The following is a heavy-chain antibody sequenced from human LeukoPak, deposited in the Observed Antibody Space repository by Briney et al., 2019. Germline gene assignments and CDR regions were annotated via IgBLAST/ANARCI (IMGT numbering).Heavy chain of an antibody. CDR2: IKQDGSEK. J-gene: IGHJ4*02. Sequence: GGSLRLSCAASGFTFSSYWMSWGRQAPGKGLEGVANIKQDGSEKYCVDSVKGRFIISRDNAKNSLSLQMDSLRVEDTAVYYCARLSGESTIYDYWGQGTLVTVSS. CDR1: GFTFSSYW. CDR3: ARLSGESTIYDY. V-gene: IGHV3-7*01. D-gene: IGHD5/OR15-5a*01.